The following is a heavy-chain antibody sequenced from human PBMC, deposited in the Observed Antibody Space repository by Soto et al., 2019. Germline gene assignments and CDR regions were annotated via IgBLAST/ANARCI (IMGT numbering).Heavy chain of an antibody. V-gene: IGHV4-34*01. J-gene: IGHJ4*02. CDR2: INHSGST. D-gene: IGHD6-19*01. Sequence: SETLSLTCAVYGGSFSGYYWSWIRQPPGKGLEWIGEINHSGSTNYNPSLKSRVTISVDTSKNQFSLKLGSVTAADTAVYYCARDVSRLVEYWGQGTLVTVSS. CDR1: GGSFSGYY. CDR3: ARDVSRLVEY.